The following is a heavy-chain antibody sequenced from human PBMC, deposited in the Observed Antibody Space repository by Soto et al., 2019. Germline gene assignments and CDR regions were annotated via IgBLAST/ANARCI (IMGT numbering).Heavy chain of an antibody. J-gene: IGHJ6*02. Sequence: ASVKVSFKASGCTFRNYGIGWVRQAPGQGLEWMGGIIPVFGTTNYAQKFQGRVTITADESTSTAYIEVSSLRSEDTAMFYCGRYCSGGGCHTLDYYGMDVWGQGTTVTVSS. CDR1: GCTFRNYG. V-gene: IGHV1-69*13. CDR2: IIPVFGTT. CDR3: GRYCSGGGCHTLDYYGMDV. D-gene: IGHD2-15*01.